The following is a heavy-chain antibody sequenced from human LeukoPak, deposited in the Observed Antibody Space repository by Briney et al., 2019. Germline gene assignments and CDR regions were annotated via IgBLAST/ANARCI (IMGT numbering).Heavy chain of an antibody. CDR2: IRYDGSNK. J-gene: IGHJ4*02. CDR3: AKDPLGVPSHFDY. D-gene: IGHD3-10*01. V-gene: IGHV3-30*02. CDR1: GFTFSSYG. Sequence: GGSLRLSCAASGFTFSSYGMHWVRQAPGKGLEWVAFIRYDGSNKYYADSAKGRFTISRDNSKNTLYLQMNSLRAEDTAVYYCAKDPLGVPSHFDYWGQGTLVTVSS.